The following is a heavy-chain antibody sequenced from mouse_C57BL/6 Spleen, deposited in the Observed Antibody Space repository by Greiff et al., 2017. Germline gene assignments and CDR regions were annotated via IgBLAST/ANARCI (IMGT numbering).Heavy chain of an antibody. V-gene: IGHV1-15*01. CDR2: IDPETGGT. CDR3: TRGFAY. CDR1: GYTFTDYE. Sequence: VQLQESGAELVRPGASVTLSCKASGYTFTDYEMHWVKQTPVHGLEWIGAIDPETGGTAYNQKFKGKAILTADKSSSTAYMELRSLTSEDSAVYYCTRGFAYWGQGTLVTVSA. J-gene: IGHJ3*01.